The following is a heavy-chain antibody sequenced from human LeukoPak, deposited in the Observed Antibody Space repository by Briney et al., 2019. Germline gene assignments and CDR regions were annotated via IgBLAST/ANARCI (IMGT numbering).Heavy chain of an antibody. J-gene: IGHJ5*02. D-gene: IGHD3-10*01. CDR3: ARTPLELWFGELWDNWFDP. V-gene: IGHV4-38-2*02. Sequence: SETLSLTCTVSGYSISSGYYWGWIRQPPGKGLEWIGSIYHSGSTYYNPSLKSRVTISVDTSKNQFSLKLSSVTAADTAVYYCARTPLELWFGELWDNWFDPWGQGTLVTVSS. CDR2: IYHSGST. CDR1: GYSISSGYY.